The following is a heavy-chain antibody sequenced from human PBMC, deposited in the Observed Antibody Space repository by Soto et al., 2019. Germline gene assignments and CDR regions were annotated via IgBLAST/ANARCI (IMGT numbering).Heavy chain of an antibody. CDR2: IYKSTTT. V-gene: IGHV4-30-4*01. J-gene: IGHJ5*01. CDR3: ARGRYCFTGRCFPNWFDS. D-gene: IGHD2-15*01. Sequence: QVHLLESGPGLVKPSQTLSLTCSVSGDSISTVDYFWAWIRQPPGQALEYIGYIYKSTTTYYNPSFDRRVAISLDTSKSQFSLNVTSVTAADTAVYFCARGRYCFTGRCFPNWFDSWGQGTMVTVSS. CDR1: GDSISTVDYF.